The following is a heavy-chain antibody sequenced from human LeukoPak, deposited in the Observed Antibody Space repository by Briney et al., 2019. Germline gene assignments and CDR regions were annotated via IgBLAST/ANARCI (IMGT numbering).Heavy chain of an antibody. J-gene: IGHJ4*02. Sequence: GGSLRLSCAASGFSFSTYAMHWVRQAPGMGPEWVAVVSHDGSTKYYTDSVRGRFTISRDNSENTFFLQLNGLRTGDTAVYYCARAIMGTENLDYWGQGTLVTVSS. CDR1: GFSFSTYA. CDR3: ARAIMGTENLDY. CDR2: VSHDGSTK. D-gene: IGHD5-18*01. V-gene: IGHV3-30*10.